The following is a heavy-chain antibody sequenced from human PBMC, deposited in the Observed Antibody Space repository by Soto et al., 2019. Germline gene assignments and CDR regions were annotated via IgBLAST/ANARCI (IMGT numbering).Heavy chain of an antibody. V-gene: IGHV1-58*01. CDR2: IVVGSGNT. Sequence: SVNVSCKASGFTFTSSAVQGVRQVRGQRLEWIGWIVVGSGNTKDAQKFQDRVTITRELSTSTAYMELSSLRSEYTAVYYCAAGATGELTHWG. CDR3: AAGATGELTH. CDR1: GFTFTSSA. D-gene: IGHD1-26*01. J-gene: IGHJ1*01.